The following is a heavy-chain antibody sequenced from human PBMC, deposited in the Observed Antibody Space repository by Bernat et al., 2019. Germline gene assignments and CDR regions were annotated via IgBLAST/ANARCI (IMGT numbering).Heavy chain of an antibody. V-gene: IGHV4-39*07. CDR3: ARVRGYYGSGIHSDY. D-gene: IGHD3-10*01. CDR1: GGSISSGSYY. Sequence: QVQLQESGPGLVKPSQTLSLTCTVSGGSISSGSYYWSWIRQPPGKGLEWIGEINHSGSTNYNPSLKSRVTISVDTSKNQFSLKLSSVTAADTAVYYCARVRGYYGSGIHSDYWGQGTLVTVSS. J-gene: IGHJ4*02. CDR2: INHSGST.